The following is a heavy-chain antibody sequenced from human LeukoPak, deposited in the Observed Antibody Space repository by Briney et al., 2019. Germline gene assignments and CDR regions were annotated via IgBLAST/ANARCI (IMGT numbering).Heavy chain of an antibody. J-gene: IGHJ3*02. CDR3: SAYSSREDDAFDI. V-gene: IGHV1-2*02. Sequence: ASVKVSCKASGYTFTGYYMHWVRQAPGQGLEWMGWINPNSGGTNYAQKFQGRVTMTRDTSISTAYMELSRLRSDDTAVYYCSAYSSREDDAFDIWGQGTMVTVSS. D-gene: IGHD6-13*01. CDR1: GYTFTGYY. CDR2: INPNSGGT.